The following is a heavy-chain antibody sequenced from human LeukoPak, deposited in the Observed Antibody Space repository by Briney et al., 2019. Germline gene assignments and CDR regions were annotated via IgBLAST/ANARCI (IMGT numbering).Heavy chain of an antibody. CDR3: ARGIVGSRDFYFRYYFDY. Sequence: SSQTLSLTCTVSGYSIISDYFWGWIRQPPGKGLEWIGTIYHSGSTYYSPSLKSRVTVSVDTSKNEFSLKLSSVTAADTAVYFCARGIVGSRDFYFRYYFDYWGQGTLVTVSS. D-gene: IGHD3/OR15-3a*01. V-gene: IGHV4-38-2*02. CDR1: GYSIISDYF. CDR2: IYHSGST. J-gene: IGHJ4*02.